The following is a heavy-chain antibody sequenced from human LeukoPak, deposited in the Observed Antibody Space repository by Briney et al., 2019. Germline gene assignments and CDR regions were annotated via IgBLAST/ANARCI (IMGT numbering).Heavy chain of an antibody. Sequence: SETLSLTCTVSGGSISSSSYYWGWIRQPPGKGLEWIGYIYYSGSTNYNPSLKSRVTISVDTSKNQFSLKLSSVTAADTAVYYCARVSDSSGWRYYYYYYMDVWGKGTTVTISS. D-gene: IGHD3-22*01. CDR2: IYYSGST. CDR1: GGSISSSSYY. CDR3: ARVSDSSGWRYYYYYYMDV. V-gene: IGHV4-61*05. J-gene: IGHJ6*03.